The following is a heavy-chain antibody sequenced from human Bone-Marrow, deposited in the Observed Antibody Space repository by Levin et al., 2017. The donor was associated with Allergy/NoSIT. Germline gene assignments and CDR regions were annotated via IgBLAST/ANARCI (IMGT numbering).Heavy chain of an antibody. D-gene: IGHD3-10*01. J-gene: IGHJ4*02. V-gene: IGHV4-34*01. Sequence: SQTLSLPCAVYGESFRGYYWSWIRQSPGKGLAWVGEIHHTGRTNYNPSLESRLTISVDTSKNQFSLTLKSVTAADTAVYYCARGLPYGSGSYYFDNWGQGTLVTVSS. CDR2: IHHTGRT. CDR3: ARGLPYGSGSYYFDN. CDR1: GESFRGYY.